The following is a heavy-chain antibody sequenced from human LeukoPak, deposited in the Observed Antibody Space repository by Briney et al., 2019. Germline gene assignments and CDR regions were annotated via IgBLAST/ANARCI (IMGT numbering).Heavy chain of an antibody. Sequence: PSETLSLTCAVYGGSFSGYYWSWIRQPPGKGLEWIGEINHSGSTNYNPSLKSRVTISVDTSKNQFSLKLSSVTAADTAVYHCARGDPVDYWGQGTLVTVSS. CDR1: GGSFSGYY. J-gene: IGHJ4*02. CDR3: ARGDPVDY. V-gene: IGHV4-34*01. CDR2: INHSGST.